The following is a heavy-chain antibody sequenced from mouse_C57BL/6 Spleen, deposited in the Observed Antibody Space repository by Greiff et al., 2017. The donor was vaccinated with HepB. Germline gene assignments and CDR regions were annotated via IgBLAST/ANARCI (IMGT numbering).Heavy chain of an antibody. CDR2: IDPNSGGT. V-gene: IGHV1-72*01. CDR3: ARSGGSSYYYAMDY. Sequence: QVQLKQPGAELVKPGASVKLSCKASGYTFTSYWMHWVKQRPGRGLERIGRIDPNSGGTKYNEKFKSKATLTVDKPSSTAYMQLSSLTSEDSAVYYCARSGGSSYYYAMDYWGQGTSVTVSS. J-gene: IGHJ4*01. CDR1: GYTFTSYW. D-gene: IGHD1-1*01.